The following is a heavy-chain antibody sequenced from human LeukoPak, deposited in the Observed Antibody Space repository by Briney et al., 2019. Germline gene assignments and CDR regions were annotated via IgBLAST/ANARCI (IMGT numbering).Heavy chain of an antibody. CDR3: AGLIVGAKGVDY. J-gene: IGHJ4*02. CDR2: INPNNGGT. D-gene: IGHD1-26*01. V-gene: IGHV1-2*02. CDR1: GYTFTGYY. Sequence: ASVKVSCKASGYTFTGYYMHWVRQAPGQGLEWVGWINPNNGGTNYAQKFQGRVTMTRDTSISTAYMELSRLRSDDTAVYYCAGLIVGAKGVDYWGQGTLVTVSS.